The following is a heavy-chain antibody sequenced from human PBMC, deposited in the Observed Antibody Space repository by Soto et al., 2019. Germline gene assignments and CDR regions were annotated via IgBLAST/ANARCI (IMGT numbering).Heavy chain of an antibody. CDR2: IKSKSDGGTI. Sequence: GGSLRLSCAASGFTFTNAWMTWFRQGPGKGLEWVGRIKSKSDGGTIDYAAPVKGRFTISRDDSKNTLYLQMNSLKTEDTAVYYCTTGPNLRPLAAFDIWGQGTVVTVS. J-gene: IGHJ3*02. V-gene: IGHV3-15*01. CDR3: TTGPNLRPLAAFDI. CDR1: GFTFTNAW.